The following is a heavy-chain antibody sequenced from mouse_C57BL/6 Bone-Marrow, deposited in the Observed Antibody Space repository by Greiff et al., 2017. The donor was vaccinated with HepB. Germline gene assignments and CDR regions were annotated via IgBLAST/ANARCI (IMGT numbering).Heavy chain of an antibody. CDR2: IYPGSGST. CDR3: ARQSTMVTAAWFAY. D-gene: IGHD2-2*01. V-gene: IGHV1-55*01. CDR1: GYTFTSYW. Sequence: VQLQQPGAELVKRGASVKMSCKASGYTFTSYWITWVKQRPGQGLEWIGDIYPGSGSTNYNEKFKSKATLTVDTSSSTAYMQLSSLTSEDSAVSDCARQSTMVTAAWFAYWGQGTLVTVSA. J-gene: IGHJ3*01.